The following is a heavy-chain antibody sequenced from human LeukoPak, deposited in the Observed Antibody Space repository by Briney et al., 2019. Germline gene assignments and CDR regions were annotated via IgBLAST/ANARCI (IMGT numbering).Heavy chain of an antibody. CDR2: ISWNSGSI. V-gene: IGHV3-9*01. Sequence: GRSLRLSCAASGFTFDDYAMHWVRQAPGKDLEWVSGISWNSGSIGYADSVKGRFTISRDNSKNTLYLQMNSLRAEDTAVYYCAKGFYGDYADYWGQGTLVTVSS. D-gene: IGHD4-17*01. J-gene: IGHJ4*02. CDR3: AKGFYGDYADY. CDR1: GFTFDDYA.